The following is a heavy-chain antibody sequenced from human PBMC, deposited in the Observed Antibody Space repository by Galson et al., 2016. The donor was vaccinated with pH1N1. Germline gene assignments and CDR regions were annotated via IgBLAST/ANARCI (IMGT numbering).Heavy chain of an antibody. J-gene: IGHJ1*01. V-gene: IGHV3-48*03. D-gene: IGHD2-21*02. CDR3: L. Sequence: SLRLSCAASGLTFNNHEMNWVRQAPGKGPEWIAYISASSRDIYYADSVKGRFTISRDNAKNSVYLQMNSLRGDMVTRHFQLWGQGTLVIASS. CDR1: GLTFNNHE. CDR2: ISASSRDI.